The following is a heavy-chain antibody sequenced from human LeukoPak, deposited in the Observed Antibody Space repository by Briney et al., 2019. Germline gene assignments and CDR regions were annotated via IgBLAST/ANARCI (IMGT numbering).Heavy chain of an antibody. CDR3: ARDPYNGDYGDFYYYYMDV. V-gene: IGHV3-7*01. Sequence: GGSLRLSCAASGFTFSSYWMSWVRQAPGKGLEWVATIRQDGSQKYYVDSVKGRFTISRDNAKNSLYLQMNSLRDEDTAIYYCARDPYNGDYGDFYYYYMDVWGKGTTVTISS. CDR2: IRQDGSQK. CDR1: GFTFSSYW. D-gene: IGHD3-16*01. J-gene: IGHJ6*03.